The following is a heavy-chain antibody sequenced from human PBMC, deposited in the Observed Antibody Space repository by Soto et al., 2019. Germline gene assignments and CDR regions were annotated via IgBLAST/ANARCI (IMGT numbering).Heavy chain of an antibody. D-gene: IGHD3-10*01. Sequence: EVQLLESGGDLVQPGGSLRLSCAASGFNFNDYVMTWVRQAPGKGLEWVSSVSTRGDITYYSDSVKGRFTISRDNSKNTLFLHMNSLRAEDTALYYCARGDRGGSGSPASYYYSGLDVWGQGTTVTVSS. CDR1: GFNFNDYV. CDR3: ARGDRGGSGSPASYYYSGLDV. V-gene: IGHV3-23*01. CDR2: VSTRGDIT. J-gene: IGHJ6*02.